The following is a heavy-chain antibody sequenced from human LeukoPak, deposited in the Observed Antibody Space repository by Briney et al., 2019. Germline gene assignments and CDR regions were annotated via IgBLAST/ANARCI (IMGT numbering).Heavy chain of an antibody. V-gene: IGHV3-30*18. J-gene: IGHJ4*02. CDR2: ISYDGSYQ. CDR1: GFAFSSYA. D-gene: IGHD5-18*01. Sequence: GGSLRLSCAASGFAFSSYAMHWVRQTPGKGLEWVAIISYDGSYQYYLDSVKGRFTISRDNSKNTVFLQMNSLKPEDTAVYYCAKDVATQLWYYFDSWGQGTLVTVSS. CDR3: AKDVATQLWYYFDS.